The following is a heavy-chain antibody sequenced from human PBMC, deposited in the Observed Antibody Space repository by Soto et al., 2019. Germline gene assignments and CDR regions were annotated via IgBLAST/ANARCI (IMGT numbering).Heavy chain of an antibody. D-gene: IGHD3-22*01. CDR1: GCRLPNDG. J-gene: IGHJ4*02. CDR3: ARLLYYDSSGYYRAHFDY. V-gene: IGHV5-51*01. CDR2: IYPADSDT. Sequence: GAALKISGKGSGCRLPNDGVGWVCQMPGKGLEWMGIIYPADSDTRYSPSFQGQVTFSVDKSIITAYLQWNSLKASDTAMYYCARLLYYDSSGYYRAHFDYWGQGTLVTVSS.